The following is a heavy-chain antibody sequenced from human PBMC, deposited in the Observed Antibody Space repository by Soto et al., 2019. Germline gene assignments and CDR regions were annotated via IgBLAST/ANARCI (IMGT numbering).Heavy chain of an antibody. V-gene: IGHV1-69*01. CDR2: IIPIFGTA. CDR1: GGTFSSYA. Sequence: QVQLVQSGAEVKKPGSSVKFSCKASGGTFSSYAISWVRQAPGQGLEWMGGIIPIFGTANYAQKFQGRVTITEDESTSTAYMELSSLRSEDTAVYYCAREHRYFDPAGNGMDVWGQGTTVTVSS. D-gene: IGHD3-9*01. J-gene: IGHJ6*02. CDR3: AREHRYFDPAGNGMDV.